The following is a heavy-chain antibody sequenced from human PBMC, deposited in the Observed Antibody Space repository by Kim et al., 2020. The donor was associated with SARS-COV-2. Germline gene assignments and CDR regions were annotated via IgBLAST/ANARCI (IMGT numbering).Heavy chain of an antibody. CDR3: AKDFIAAAVPLNAFDI. Sequence: GGSLRLSCAASGFTFDDYAMHWVRQAPGKGLEWVSGISWNSGSIGYADSVKGRFTISRDNAKNSLYLQMNSLRAEDTALYYCAKDFIAAAVPLNAFDIWGQGTMVTVSS. V-gene: IGHV3-9*01. CDR1: GFTFDDYA. J-gene: IGHJ3*02. D-gene: IGHD6-13*01. CDR2: ISWNSGSI.